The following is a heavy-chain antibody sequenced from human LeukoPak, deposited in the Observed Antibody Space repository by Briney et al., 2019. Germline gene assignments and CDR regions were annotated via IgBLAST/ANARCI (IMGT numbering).Heavy chain of an antibody. J-gene: IGHJ6*03. D-gene: IGHD3-3*01. CDR3: ARDPDYDFWSGYYSHYYYYYMDV. CDR1: GFTFSSYW. V-gene: IGHV3-74*01. Sequence: GGSLRLSCAASGFTFSSYWMHWVRQAPGKGLVWVSRINTDGSSTSYADSVKGRFTISRDNAKNTLYLQMNSLRAEDTAVYYCARDPDYDFWSGYYSHYYYYYMDVWGKGTTVTVSS. CDR2: INTDGSST.